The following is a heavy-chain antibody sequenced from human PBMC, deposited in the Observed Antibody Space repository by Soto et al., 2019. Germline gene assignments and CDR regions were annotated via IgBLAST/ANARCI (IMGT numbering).Heavy chain of an antibody. Sequence: GGSLRLSCAASGFTFSSYAMSWVRQAPGKGLEWVSAISGSGGSTYYADSVKGRFTISRDNSKNTLYLQMNSLRAEDTAVYYCAKDWGIQLWPHASSSYYYYGMDVWGQGTTVTVSS. CDR2: ISGSGGST. V-gene: IGHV3-23*01. D-gene: IGHD5-18*01. CDR1: GFTFSSYA. J-gene: IGHJ6*02. CDR3: AKDWGIQLWPHASSSYYYYGMDV.